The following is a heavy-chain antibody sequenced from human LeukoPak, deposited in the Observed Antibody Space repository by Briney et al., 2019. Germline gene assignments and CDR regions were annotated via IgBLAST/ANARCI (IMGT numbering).Heavy chain of an antibody. CDR2: TTYSSGNT. V-gene: IGHV3-23*01. CDR3: AKDGTGCGGDCYSDY. J-gene: IGHJ4*02. CDR1: GFTFSAYG. D-gene: IGHD2-21*02. Sequence: PGGSLRLSCAASGFTFSAYGMSWFGQAPGKGVEGVSATTYSSGNTYYADSVKGRFTISRDNSKNTLYLQMNSLRAEDTALYYCAKDGTGCGGDCYSDYWGQGTLVTVSS.